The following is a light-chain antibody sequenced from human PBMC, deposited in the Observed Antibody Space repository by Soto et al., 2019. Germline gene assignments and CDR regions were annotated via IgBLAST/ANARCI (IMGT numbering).Light chain of an antibody. CDR2: AAS. V-gene: IGKV1-39*01. J-gene: IGKJ1*01. CDR1: QSISSY. CDR3: QQSYSTPPWT. Sequence: DIHMTQSPSSLSXXXGXXXTXXXRVSQSISSYLNWYQQKPGKAPKLLIYAASSLQSGVPSRFSGSGSGTDFTLTISSLQPEDFATYYCQQSYSTPPWTFGQGTKVDIK.